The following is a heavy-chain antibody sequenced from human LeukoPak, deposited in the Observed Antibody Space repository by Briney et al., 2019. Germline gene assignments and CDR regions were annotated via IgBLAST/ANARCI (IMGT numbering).Heavy chain of an antibody. CDR3: ARGGGLDV. V-gene: IGHV3-7*03. D-gene: IGHD3-16*01. Sequence: GGSLRLSCAASGFTSSSYWMNWARQAPGKGLEWVASINHNGNVNYYVDSVKGRFTISRDNAKNSLYLQMSNLRAEDMAVYFCARGGGLDVWGQGATVTVSS. J-gene: IGHJ6*02. CDR1: GFTSSSYW. CDR2: INHNGNVN.